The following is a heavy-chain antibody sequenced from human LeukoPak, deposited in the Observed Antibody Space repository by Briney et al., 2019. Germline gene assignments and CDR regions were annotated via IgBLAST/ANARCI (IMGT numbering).Heavy chain of an antibody. CDR1: GYSFNTYW. D-gene: IGHD3/OR15-3a*01. CDR2: IYPADSDT. CDR3: AKMNFGVREDYFEY. Sequence: GESLKISCKASGYSFNTYWIGWVRQLPGKGLECMGIIYPADSDTRYSPSFQGQVTTSADKSINTAYLQLSSLKASDTAIYYCAKMNFGVREDYFEYWGQGTLVTVSS. V-gene: IGHV5-51*01. J-gene: IGHJ4*02.